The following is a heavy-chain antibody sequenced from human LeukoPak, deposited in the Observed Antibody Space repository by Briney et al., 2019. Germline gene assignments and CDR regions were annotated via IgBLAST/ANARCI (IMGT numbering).Heavy chain of an antibody. Sequence: SETLTLTCSVSGGSINNYYWSWSRQAPGKRLEWIGSVYHTGSTDYNPSLRSPVTISVDTSKNHFSLKVTSVTAADTAIYYCTRDRLGGAVASWIPDYWGQGILVTVSS. CDR3: TRDRLGGAVASWIPDY. V-gene: IGHV4-59*01. CDR1: GGSINNYY. D-gene: IGHD3-3*01. CDR2: VYHTGST. J-gene: IGHJ4*02.